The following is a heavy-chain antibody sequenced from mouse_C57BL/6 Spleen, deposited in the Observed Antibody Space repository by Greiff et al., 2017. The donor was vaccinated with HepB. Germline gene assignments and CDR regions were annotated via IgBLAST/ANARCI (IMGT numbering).Heavy chain of an antibody. V-gene: IGHV1-26*01. CDR2: INPNNGGT. D-gene: IGHD1-1*01. Sequence: EVQLQQSGPELVKPGASVKISCKASGYTFTDYYMNWVKQSHGKSLEWIGDINPNNGGTSYNQKFKGKATLTVDKSSSTAYMELRSLTSEDSAVYYCARGTTVALYYFDYWGQGTTLTVSS. J-gene: IGHJ2*01. CDR1: GYTFTDYY. CDR3: ARGTTVALYYFDY.